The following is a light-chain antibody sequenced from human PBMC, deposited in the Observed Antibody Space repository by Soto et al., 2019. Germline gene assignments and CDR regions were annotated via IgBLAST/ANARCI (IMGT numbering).Light chain of an antibody. Sequence: DIPMTQSPSMVSASVGDRVTINCRASQSVNFYVAWYQQKPGKGPNLLLYRASSLKGGVPSRSNVSGSGTEFTLTISGLQPDDSATYDCQQYFRYPLTFGGGTRVE. CDR1: QSVNFY. J-gene: IGKJ4*02. V-gene: IGKV1-5*03. CDR2: RAS. CDR3: QQYFRYPLT.